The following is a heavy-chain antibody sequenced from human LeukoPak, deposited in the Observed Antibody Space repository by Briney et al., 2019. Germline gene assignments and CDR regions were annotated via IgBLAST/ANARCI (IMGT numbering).Heavy chain of an antibody. CDR3: ARQGYDYVWGSYRYLPFGFDY. D-gene: IGHD3-16*02. CDR1: GRSFSGYY. Sequence: SEALSLTCAVYGRSFSGYYWSWIRQPPGRGLEWIGEINHSGSTNYNPSLKSRVTISVDTSKNQFSLKLSSVTAADTAVYYCARQGYDYVWGSYRYLPFGFDYWGQGTLVTVSS. CDR2: INHSGST. V-gene: IGHV4-34*01. J-gene: IGHJ4*02.